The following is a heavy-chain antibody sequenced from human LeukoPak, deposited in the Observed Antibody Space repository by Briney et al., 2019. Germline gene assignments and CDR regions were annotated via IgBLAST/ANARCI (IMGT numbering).Heavy chain of an antibody. Sequence: GGSLRLSCAASGFTFSSYWMSWVRQAPGKGLEWVANIKQDGSEKYYVDSVKSRFTISRDNAKNSLYLQMNSLRAEDTAVYYCARDLRYFDWLLSPYYYYYGMGVWCQGTTVTVSS. D-gene: IGHD3-9*01. CDR2: IKQDGSEK. CDR3: ARDLRYFDWLLSPYYYYYGMGV. J-gene: IGHJ6*02. CDR1: GFTFSSYW. V-gene: IGHV3-7*01.